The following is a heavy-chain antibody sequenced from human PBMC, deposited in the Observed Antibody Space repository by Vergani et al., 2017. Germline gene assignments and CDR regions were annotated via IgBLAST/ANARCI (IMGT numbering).Heavy chain of an antibody. Sequence: EVQLLESGGGLVQPGGSLRLSCAASVCPFSSYAMRWVRQAPGKGLEWVSTISGSGCSTYYADSVKGRFTISRNNSKNTLYLQMNSLMAEDTAVYFCAKRPAAGIDSWGQGTLVTVSS. CDR1: VCPFSSYA. V-gene: IGHV3-23*01. CDR2: ISGSGCST. CDR3: AKRPAAGIDS. D-gene: IGHD2-2*01. J-gene: IGHJ4*02.